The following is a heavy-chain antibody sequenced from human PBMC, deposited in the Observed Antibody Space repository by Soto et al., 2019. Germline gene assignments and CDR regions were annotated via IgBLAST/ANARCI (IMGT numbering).Heavy chain of an antibody. D-gene: IGHD5-12*01. V-gene: IGHV3-30*18. CDR1: GFSFSTYG. CDR2: ISYDGSNK. Sequence: GGSLRLSCAASGFSFSTYGFHWVRQAPGKGLEWVAVISYDGSNKYYADSVKGRFTISRDNSKDTLYLQMNSLRAEDTAVYYCAKLGTNSGYDDQAHYYYYGMDVWGQGTTVTVSS. CDR3: AKLGTNSGYDDQAHYYYYGMDV. J-gene: IGHJ6*02.